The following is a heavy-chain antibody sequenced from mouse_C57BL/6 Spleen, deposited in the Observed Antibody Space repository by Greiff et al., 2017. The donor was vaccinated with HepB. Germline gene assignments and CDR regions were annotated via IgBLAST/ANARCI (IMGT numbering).Heavy chain of an antibody. CDR3: ANGNYEWFAY. CDR2: IYPGSGNT. CDR1: GYTFTDYY. V-gene: IGHV1-76*01. Sequence: VKLMESGAELVRPGASVKLSCKASGYTFTDYYINWVKQRPGQGLEWIARIYPGSGNTYYNEKFKGKATLTAEKSSSTAYMQLSSLTSEDSAVYFCANGNYEWFAYWGQGTLVTVSA. D-gene: IGHD2-1*01. J-gene: IGHJ3*01.